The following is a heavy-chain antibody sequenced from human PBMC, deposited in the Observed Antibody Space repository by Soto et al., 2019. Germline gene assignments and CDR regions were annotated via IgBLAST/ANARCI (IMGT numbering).Heavy chain of an antibody. CDR1: GGSVSSGSYY. CDR3: ARKSLPRKDMDG. Sequence: QVPLQESGPGLVKPAETLSLTCTVSGGSVSSGSYYWSWIRQPPGKGLEWIGYIYYSGSTNYNPSHKSRVTISVDTSKTQFSLRLSSVTAADTAVYYCARKSLPRKDMDGWGQGTTVTVSS. J-gene: IGHJ6*02. V-gene: IGHV4-61*01. D-gene: IGHD6-6*01. CDR2: IYYSGST.